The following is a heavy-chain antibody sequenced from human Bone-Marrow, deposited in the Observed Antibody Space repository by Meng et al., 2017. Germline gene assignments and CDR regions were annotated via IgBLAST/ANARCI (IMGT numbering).Heavy chain of an antibody. Sequence: QAQLRQWGAGLLTPSETLSLTCAAYGGSSSGFYWNWFRQPPGKGLEWIAEINHSGSTNINPSLKSRVTILADTSKNQFSLKVRSVTAADTAVYYCAREAYSTSLSSATGFDYWGQGTLVTVSS. CDR1: GGSSSGFY. CDR3: AREAYSTSLSSATGFDY. V-gene: IGHV4-34*01. CDR2: INHSGST. D-gene: IGHD6-13*01. J-gene: IGHJ4*02.